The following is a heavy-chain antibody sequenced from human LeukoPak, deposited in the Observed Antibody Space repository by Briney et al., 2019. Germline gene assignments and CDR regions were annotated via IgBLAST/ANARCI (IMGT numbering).Heavy chain of an antibody. D-gene: IGHD3-10*01. J-gene: IGHJ4*02. CDR1: GFIFGNNG. Sequence: GGSLRLSCVASGFIFGNNGMSWLRQAPEKGLEWVAQIERDGSEEHYVDSVEGRFTISRDNAKNSVFLQMNSLRVEDTAVYYCAGDLVGSSDHWGQGTLVTVSS. CDR3: AGDLVGSSDH. V-gene: IGHV3-7*01. CDR2: IERDGSEE.